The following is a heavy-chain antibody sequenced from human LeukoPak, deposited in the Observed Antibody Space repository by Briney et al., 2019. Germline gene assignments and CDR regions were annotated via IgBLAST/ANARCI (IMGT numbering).Heavy chain of an antibody. CDR1: GYTFTSYG. V-gene: IGHV1-18*01. CDR2: ISAYNGNT. CDR3: ARCGDYYYDSSGYYAAFDI. D-gene: IGHD3-22*01. Sequence: ASVKVSCKASGYTFTSYGISWVRQAPGQGLEWMGWISAYNGNTNYAQKLQGRVTMTTDTSTSTAYMELRSLRSDDTAVYYCARCGDYYYDSSGYYAAFDIWGQGTMVTVSS. J-gene: IGHJ3*02.